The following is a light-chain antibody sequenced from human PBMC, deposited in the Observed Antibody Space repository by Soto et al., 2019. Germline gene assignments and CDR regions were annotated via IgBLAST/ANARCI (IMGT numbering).Light chain of an antibody. CDR2: RDD. V-gene: IGLV1-47*01. Sequence: QPVLTQPPSASGTPGQRVTIPCSGSSSNIGSNYVYWYQQLPGRAPKLLIFRDDQRPSGVPDRFSGSKSGTSSSLAINGLRSEDEADYYCATWDDSLSGVVFGGGTKLTVL. CDR1: SSNIGSNY. CDR3: ATWDDSLSGVV. J-gene: IGLJ2*01.